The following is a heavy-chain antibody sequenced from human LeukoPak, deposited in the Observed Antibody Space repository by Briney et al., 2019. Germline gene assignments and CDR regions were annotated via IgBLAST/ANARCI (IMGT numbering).Heavy chain of an antibody. J-gene: IGHJ1*01. CDR3: ARLVVGPKARYFQH. V-gene: IGHV4-34*01. CDR2: INHSGST. Sequence: SETLSLTCAVYGGSFSGYYWSWIRQPPGKGLEWIGEINHSGSTNYNPSLKSRVTISVDTSKHQFSLKLSSVTAADTAVYYCARLVVGPKARYFQHWGQGTLVTVSS. CDR1: GGSFSGYY. D-gene: IGHD3-10*01.